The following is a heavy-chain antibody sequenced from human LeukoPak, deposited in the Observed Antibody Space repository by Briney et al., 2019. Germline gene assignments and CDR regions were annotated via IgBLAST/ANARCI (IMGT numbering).Heavy chain of an antibody. D-gene: IGHD3-16*01. Sequence: SQTLSLTCTVSGGSISSGGYYWSWIRQHPGKGLEWIGYIYYSGSTYYNPSLKSRVTISVDTSKNQFSLKLSSVTATDTAVYYCARGEKVLGYFDYWGQGTLVTVSS. CDR2: IYYSGST. CDR1: GGSISSGGYY. CDR3: ARGEKVLGYFDY. J-gene: IGHJ4*02. V-gene: IGHV4-31*03.